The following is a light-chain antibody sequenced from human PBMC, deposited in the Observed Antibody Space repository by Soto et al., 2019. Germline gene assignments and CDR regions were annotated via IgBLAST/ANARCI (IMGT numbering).Light chain of an antibody. V-gene: IGKV1-5*03. CDR1: QRVSTW. CDR2: KAS. CDR3: HQYHIYPVT. J-gene: IGKJ4*01. Sequence: DIQMTQSPSTLSASVGDRVTITCRASQRVSTWFAWYQQKPGKAPKLLIHKASTLENEVPSRFSGSGSGTDFTLTISSLQPHDFATYYCHQYHIYPVTFGGGTKVEIK.